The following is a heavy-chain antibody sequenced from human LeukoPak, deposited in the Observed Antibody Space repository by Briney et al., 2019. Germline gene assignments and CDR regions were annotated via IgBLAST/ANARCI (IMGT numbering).Heavy chain of an antibody. Sequence: GGPVRLSCAASGFIFSSYGMQGLRQAPDRGRVWVIDKWFDGSNKYYADSERGRFTVSRHTSTNTLDLQMNRLRVEDTAVDYCAIEQYGSDDALDIWGRGTMVTVSS. CDR3: AIEQYGSDDALDI. CDR2: KWFDGSNK. D-gene: IGHD4-17*01. J-gene: IGHJ3*02. V-gene: IGHV3-33*01. CDR1: GFIFSSYG.